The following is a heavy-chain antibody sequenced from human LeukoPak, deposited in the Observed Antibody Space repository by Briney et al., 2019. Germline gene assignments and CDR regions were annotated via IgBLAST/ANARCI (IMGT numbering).Heavy chain of an antibody. CDR3: ARVRIGYQLRRRFEAFDI. V-gene: IGHV1-69*06. J-gene: IGHJ3*02. Sequence: SVNLSFTASGGTFSSYTISRVRQAPGPGLEWIGGIILIFGTANYSQTFQGRVTITADKSTSTAYMELSSLRSEDTVVYYCARVRIGYQLRRRFEAFDIWGQGTMVTVSS. CDR1: GGTFSSYT. CDR2: IILIFGTA. D-gene: IGHD2-2*01.